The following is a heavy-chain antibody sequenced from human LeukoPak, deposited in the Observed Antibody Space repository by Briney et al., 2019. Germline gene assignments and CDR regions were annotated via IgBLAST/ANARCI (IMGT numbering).Heavy chain of an antibody. D-gene: IGHD3-10*01. Sequence: PGGSLRLSCAASGFTFDDYDMQWVRQAPGKCLEWVSGISWNSGYIGYADSVKGRFTISRDNAKNSLYLQMISLRAEDTALYYCAKSGLYGSGSYPYYMDVWGKGTTVTISS. V-gene: IGHV3-9*01. CDR1: GFTFDDYD. CDR2: ISWNSGYI. J-gene: IGHJ6*03. CDR3: AKSGLYGSGSYPYYMDV.